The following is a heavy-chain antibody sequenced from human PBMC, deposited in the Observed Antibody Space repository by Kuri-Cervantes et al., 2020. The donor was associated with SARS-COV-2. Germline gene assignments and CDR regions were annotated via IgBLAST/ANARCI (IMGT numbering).Heavy chain of an antibody. J-gene: IGHJ4*02. V-gene: IGHV3-66*02. CDR3: ARDSPTWIHTFDY. D-gene: IGHD5-18*01. CDR2: IYSGGST. CDR1: GFTVSNNY. Sequence: ETLSLTCAASGFTVSNNYMSWVRQAPGKGLEWVSVIYSGGSTYYADSVKGRFTISRDNSKNTLYLQMNSLRAEDTAVYYCARDSPTWIHTFDYWGQGTLVTVSS.